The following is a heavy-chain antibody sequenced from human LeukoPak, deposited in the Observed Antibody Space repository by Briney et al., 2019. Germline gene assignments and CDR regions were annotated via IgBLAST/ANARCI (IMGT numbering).Heavy chain of an antibody. D-gene: IGHD2-15*01. CDR2: IDTAGDT. CDR3: PREEGFCSGGRCIISGFDN. V-gene: IGHV3-13*01. CDR1: GFTFSSYD. Sequence: GGSLRLSCAASGFTFSSYDMHWVRQATGKGLEWVSAIDTAGDTYYPGSVKGRFTISRENAKNSLYLQMDSLRAGDTAVYYCPREEGFCSGGRCIISGFDNWGKETLVTVSS. J-gene: IGHJ4*02.